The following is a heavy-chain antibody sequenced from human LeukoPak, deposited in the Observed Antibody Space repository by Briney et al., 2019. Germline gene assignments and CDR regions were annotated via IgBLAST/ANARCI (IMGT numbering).Heavy chain of an antibody. V-gene: IGHV4-61*01. J-gene: IGHJ4*02. Sequence: ASETLSLTCSVSGGSVTSGTYYWTWIRQPPGRGLEWIGYVYYGGSTNYNPSLENRVTISVDTSKNQFSLKLTSVTAADTAMYFCARVLIAVSAFDYWGQGVLATVS. D-gene: IGHD6-19*01. CDR2: VYYGGST. CDR3: ARVLIAVSAFDY. CDR1: GGSVTSGTYY.